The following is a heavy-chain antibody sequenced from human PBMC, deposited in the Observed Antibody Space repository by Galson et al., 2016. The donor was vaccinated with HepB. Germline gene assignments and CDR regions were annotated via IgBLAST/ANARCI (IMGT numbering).Heavy chain of an antibody. CDR3: ARAREHYDSSGYSSYTDV. J-gene: IGHJ6*03. Sequence: SETLSLTCTVSGGSISSSGYYWDWIRQPPGKGLEWIESIYYSGSTYYNPSLKSRVTISVDTSKNQFSLKLSSVTVADTAVYYCARAREHYDSSGYSSYTDVWGKGTTVTVSS. CDR1: GGSISSSGYY. CDR2: IYYSGST. V-gene: IGHV4-39*07. D-gene: IGHD3-22*01.